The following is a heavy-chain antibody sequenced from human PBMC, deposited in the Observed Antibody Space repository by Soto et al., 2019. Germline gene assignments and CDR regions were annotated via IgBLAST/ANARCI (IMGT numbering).Heavy chain of an antibody. CDR3: ARETDYNWFDP. CDR1: GGSPRSYY. J-gene: IGHJ5*02. V-gene: IGHV4-59*01. D-gene: IGHD2-21*01. Sequence: PPENPSPPPTGSGGSPRSYYWGWVRQPPGKGLEWIGYIYYSGSTNYNPSLKSRVTISVDTSKNQFSLKLSSVTAADTAVYYCARETDYNWFDPWGQGTLVTVSS. CDR2: IYYSGST.